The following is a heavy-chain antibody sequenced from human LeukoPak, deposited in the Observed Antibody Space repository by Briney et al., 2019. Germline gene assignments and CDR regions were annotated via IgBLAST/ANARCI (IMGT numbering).Heavy chain of an antibody. Sequence: ASVKVSCKASGYTFTSYDINWVRQATGQGLEWMGWMNPNSGNTGYAQKFQGRVTMTRNTSISTAYMELSSLRSEDTAVYYCARDIGDYTSGYFDYWGQGTLVTVSS. V-gene: IGHV1-8*01. CDR2: MNPNSGNT. D-gene: IGHD4-17*01. CDR1: GYTFTSYD. J-gene: IGHJ4*02. CDR3: ARDIGDYTSGYFDY.